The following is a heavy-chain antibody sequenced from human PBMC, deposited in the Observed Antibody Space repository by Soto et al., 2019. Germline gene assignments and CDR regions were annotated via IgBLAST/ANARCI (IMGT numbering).Heavy chain of an antibody. CDR3: ARTSAAGKYYYGMDV. CDR1: GYSFTSYW. Sequence: PGESLKISCKGSGYSFTSYWISWVRQMPGKGLEWMGRIDPSDSYTNYSPSFQGHVTISADKSISTAYLQCSSLKASDTAMYYCARTSAAGKYYYGMDVWGQGTTVTVSS. CDR2: IDPSDSYT. J-gene: IGHJ6*02. V-gene: IGHV5-10-1*01. D-gene: IGHD6-13*01.